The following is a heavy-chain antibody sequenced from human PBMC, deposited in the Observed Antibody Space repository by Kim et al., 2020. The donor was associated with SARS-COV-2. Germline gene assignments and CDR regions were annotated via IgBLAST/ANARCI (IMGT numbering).Heavy chain of an antibody. Sequence: ASVKVSCKASGYRFTDFYIHWVRQAPGQGLEWMGRINPNTGGTKFAQKSQGRITMTRDTSISTGYMELSSLRSDDTAVYYCAPYSTSSNLEHWGQGTLVTVSS. D-gene: IGHD6-6*01. V-gene: IGHV1-2*06. CDR1: GYRFTDFY. J-gene: IGHJ1*01. CDR2: INPNTGGT. CDR3: APYSTSSNLEH.